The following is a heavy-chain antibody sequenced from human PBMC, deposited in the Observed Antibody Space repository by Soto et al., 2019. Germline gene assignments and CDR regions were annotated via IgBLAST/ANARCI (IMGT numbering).Heavy chain of an antibody. D-gene: IGHD6-19*01. CDR3: ANSHFSGTDY. CDR1: GFTFSNYA. J-gene: IGHJ4*02. Sequence: GGSLRLSCAASGFTFSNYAMTWVRQAPGKGLEWVSSISGSGDDTYYADSVKGRVTISRDSSKNTLSLQMNSLRAEDTAVYYCANSHFSGTDYWGQGTLVTVSS. V-gene: IGHV3-23*01. CDR2: ISGSGDDT.